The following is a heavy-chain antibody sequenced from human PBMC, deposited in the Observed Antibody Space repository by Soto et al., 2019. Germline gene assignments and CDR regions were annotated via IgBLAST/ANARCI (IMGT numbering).Heavy chain of an antibody. J-gene: IGHJ4*02. CDR2: IYHSGNT. Sequence: QVQLQESGPGLVKPSGTLSLTCAVSGGSISSSNWWSWVRQPPGKGWGWIGDIYHSGNTNYNPSLKSRVTISVDKSKNQFSLKLSSVTAADTAVYYCARVGNYDILTGYYYFDYWGQGTLVTVSS. V-gene: IGHV4-4*02. CDR3: ARVGNYDILTGYYYFDY. CDR1: GGSISSSNW. D-gene: IGHD3-9*01.